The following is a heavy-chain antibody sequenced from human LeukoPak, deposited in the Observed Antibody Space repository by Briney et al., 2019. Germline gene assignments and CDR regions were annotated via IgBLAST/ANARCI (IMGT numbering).Heavy chain of an antibody. CDR1: GYIFTNYG. V-gene: IGHV1-18*01. D-gene: IGHD3-3*02. Sequence: ASVKVSCKASGYIFTNYGISWARQAPGQGLEWMGWISDHNGTPIYAQRLEGRVTMTTDTSTSTAYMELRSLTSDDTAVYYCARDSVLGAPYTDYWGQGTLVTVSS. CDR3: ARDSVLGAPYTDY. J-gene: IGHJ4*02. CDR2: ISDHNGTP.